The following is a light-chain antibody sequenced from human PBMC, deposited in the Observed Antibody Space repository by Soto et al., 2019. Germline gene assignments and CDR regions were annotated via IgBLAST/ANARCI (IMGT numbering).Light chain of an antibody. Sequence: QSVLTQPPSVSGSPGQSVTISCTGTRSDVGSYNRVSWYQQPPGTAPKLMIYEVSNRPSGVPDRFSGSKSGNTASLTISGLQAEYEADYYCSSYTSSSTVVFGGGTKLTVL. V-gene: IGLV2-18*02. CDR1: RSDVGSYNR. CDR3: SSYTSSSTVV. CDR2: EVS. J-gene: IGLJ2*01.